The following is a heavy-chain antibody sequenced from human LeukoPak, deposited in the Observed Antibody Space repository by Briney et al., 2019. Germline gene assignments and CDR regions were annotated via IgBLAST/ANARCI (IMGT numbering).Heavy chain of an antibody. Sequence: SETLSLTCTVSGGSTSSDYWSWIRQSPGKGLEWVGYVYNSGDTGKNPSLKSRVTILLDTSKNQFSLKLSSVTAADTAVYYCATKVLRYFDDFDYWGQGTLVTVSS. V-gene: IGHV4-59*08. D-gene: IGHD3-9*01. J-gene: IGHJ4*02. CDR3: ATKVLRYFDDFDY. CDR1: GGSTSSDY. CDR2: VYNSGDT.